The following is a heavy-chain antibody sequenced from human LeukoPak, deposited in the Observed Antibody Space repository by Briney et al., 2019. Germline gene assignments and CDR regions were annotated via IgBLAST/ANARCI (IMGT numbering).Heavy chain of an antibody. V-gene: IGHV3-30*18. CDR1: GFTFSSYG. CDR2: ISYDGSNK. CDR3: AKEGPDTAMDYYYYYYYMDV. Sequence: GGSLRLSCAASGFTFSSYGMHWVRQAPGKGLEWVAVISYDGSNKYYADSVKGRFTISRDNSKNTLYLQMNSLRAEDTAVYYCAKEGPDTAMDYYYYYYYMDVWGKGTTVTISS. D-gene: IGHD5-18*01. J-gene: IGHJ6*03.